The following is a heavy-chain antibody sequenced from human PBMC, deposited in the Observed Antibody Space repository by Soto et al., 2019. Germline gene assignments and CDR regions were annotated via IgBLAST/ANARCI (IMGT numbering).Heavy chain of an antibody. CDR2: IYYSGST. D-gene: IGHD3-22*01. CDR1: GGSISSYY. Sequence: SETLSLTCTVSGGSISSYYWSWIRQPPGKGLEWIGYIYYSGSTNYNPSLKSRVTISVDTSKNQFSLKLSSVTAADTAVYYCARALYDSSGYGYYYYYGMDVWGQGTTVTVSS. J-gene: IGHJ6*02. V-gene: IGHV4-59*01. CDR3: ARALYDSSGYGYYYYYGMDV.